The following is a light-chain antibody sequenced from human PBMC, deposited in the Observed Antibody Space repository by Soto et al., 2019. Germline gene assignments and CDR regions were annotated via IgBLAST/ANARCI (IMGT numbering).Light chain of an antibody. CDR3: QQRSNWPST. J-gene: IGKJ4*01. V-gene: IGKV3-11*01. CDR1: QRVSRN. CDR2: DAS. Sequence: EIVLTQSPATLSWSPGERATLSCRASQRVSRNLAWYQQKPGQAPRLLIYDASSRATGIPARFSGSGSGTDFTLTITSLEPEDFAVYYCQQRSNWPSTFGGGTKVEI.